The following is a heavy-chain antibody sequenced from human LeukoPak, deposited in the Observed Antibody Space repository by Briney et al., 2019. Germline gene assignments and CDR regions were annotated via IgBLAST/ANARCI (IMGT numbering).Heavy chain of an antibody. CDR3: ARHEGAAAADADYFDY. Sequence: SETLSLTCTVSGGSISSSSYYWGWIRQPPGKGLEWIGSIYYSGSTYHNPSLKSRVTISVDTSKNQFSLKLSSVTAADTAVYYCARHEGAAAADADYFDYWGQGTLVTVSS. CDR2: IYYSGST. J-gene: IGHJ4*02. V-gene: IGHV4-39*01. D-gene: IGHD6-13*01. CDR1: GGSISSSSYY.